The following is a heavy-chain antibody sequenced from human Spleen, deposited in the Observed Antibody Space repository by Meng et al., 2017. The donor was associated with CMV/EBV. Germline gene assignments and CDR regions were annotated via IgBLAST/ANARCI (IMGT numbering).Heavy chain of an antibody. CDR3: ARAGEAPYSTSWIPNFDY. Sequence: ASAKVSCKASGYTFTTYYVHWVRQAPGQGLEWMGTINPSGGTTTYAPSFQGRVTLTTDTATTTVYMEVISLKFDDTAVYYCARAGEAPYSTSWIPNFDYWGQGTQVTVSS. CDR2: INPSGGTT. D-gene: IGHD2/OR15-2a*01. V-gene: IGHV1-46*01. CDR1: GYTFTTYY. J-gene: IGHJ4*02.